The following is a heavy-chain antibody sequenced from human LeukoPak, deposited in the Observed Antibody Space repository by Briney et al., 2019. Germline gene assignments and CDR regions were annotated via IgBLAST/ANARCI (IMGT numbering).Heavy chain of an antibody. J-gene: IGHJ4*02. CDR1: GFTFSSYG. CDR3: ASASDIQLWLLDY. Sequence: GGSLRLSCAASGFTFSSYGMHWVRQAPGKGLEWVAVIWYDGSNKYYAGSVKGRFTISRDNSKNTLYLQMNSLRAEDTAVYYCASASDIQLWLLDYWGQGTLVTVSS. V-gene: IGHV3-33*01. CDR2: IWYDGSNK. D-gene: IGHD5-18*01.